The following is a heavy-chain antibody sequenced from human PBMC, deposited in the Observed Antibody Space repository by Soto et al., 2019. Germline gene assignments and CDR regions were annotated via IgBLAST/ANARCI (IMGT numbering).Heavy chain of an antibody. CDR3: ARGTSMTVAVQGDAPGKGFFDS. Sequence: SETPSLTCAVYGGSFSGYDWSWIRQPPGKRLEWIGGINHSGSTNQNPSLKSRVTISVDTSKNQFSLRLKSITAADTAVYYCARGTSMTVAVQGDAPGKGFFDSWGQGTLVTVS. J-gene: IGHJ4*02. V-gene: IGHV4-34*01. CDR2: INHSGST. CDR1: GGSFSGYD. D-gene: IGHD3-22*01.